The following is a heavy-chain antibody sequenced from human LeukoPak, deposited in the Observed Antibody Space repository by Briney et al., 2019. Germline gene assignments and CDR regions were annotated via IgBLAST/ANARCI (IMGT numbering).Heavy chain of an antibody. D-gene: IGHD5-18*01. CDR1: GFTFSSYG. V-gene: IGHV3-30*18. Sequence: GRSLRLSCAASGFTFSSYGMHWVRQAPGKGLEWVAVISYDGSNKYYADSVKGRFTISRDNSKNTLYLQMNSLRAEDTAVYYCAKDSAHSYGYGYYFDYWGQGTLVTVSS. CDR3: AKDSAHSYGYGYYFDY. J-gene: IGHJ4*02. CDR2: ISYDGSNK.